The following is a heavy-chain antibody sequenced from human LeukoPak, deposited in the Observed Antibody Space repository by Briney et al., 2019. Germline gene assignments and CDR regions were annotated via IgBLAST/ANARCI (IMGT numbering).Heavy chain of an antibody. CDR2: INHSGST. J-gene: IGHJ5*02. CDR3: ARLGWGRAGGYNLFDP. V-gene: IGHV4-34*01. D-gene: IGHD3-10*01. CDR1: GGSFSGYY. Sequence: PSETLSLTCAVYGGSFSGYYWSWIRQPPGKGLEWIGEINHSGSTNYNPSLKSRVTISVDTSKNQSSLKLSSVTAADTAVYYCARLGWGRAGGYNLFDPWGQGTLVTVSS.